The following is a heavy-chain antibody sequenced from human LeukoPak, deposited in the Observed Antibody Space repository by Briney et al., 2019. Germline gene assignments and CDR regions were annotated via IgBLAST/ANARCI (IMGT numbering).Heavy chain of an antibody. CDR3: ARDLDTRFGVVPGDY. J-gene: IGHJ4*02. CDR1: GFTFSNYW. CDR2: ISYDESNK. D-gene: IGHD3-3*01. Sequence: GGSLRLSCAASGFTFSNYWMRWVRQAPGKGLEWVAVISYDESNKYYADSVKGRFTISRDNSKNTLYLQMNSLRAEDTAVYYCARDLDTRFGVVPGDYWGQGTLVTVSS. V-gene: IGHV3-30-3*01.